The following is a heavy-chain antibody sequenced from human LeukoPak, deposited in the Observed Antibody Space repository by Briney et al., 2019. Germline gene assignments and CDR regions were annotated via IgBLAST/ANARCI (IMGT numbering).Heavy chain of an antibody. D-gene: IGHD5-18*01. J-gene: IGHJ4*02. CDR3: ARDLSGITGDTYGRGIDY. Sequence: GGSLRLSCAASGFTFFSYWMSWVRQAPGKGLEWVANIKKDGSEKYYVDSVRGRLTISRDNAKTSLYLQMNSLRAEDTAVYYCARDLSGITGDTYGRGIDYWGQGTLVTVSS. CDR1: GFTFFSYW. V-gene: IGHV3-7*01. CDR2: IKKDGSEK.